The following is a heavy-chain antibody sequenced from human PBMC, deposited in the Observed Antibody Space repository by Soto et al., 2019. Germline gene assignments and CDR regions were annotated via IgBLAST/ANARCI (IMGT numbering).Heavy chain of an antibody. CDR2: IKSRTDGGTT. D-gene: IGHD6-19*01. CDR1: GFTFSNAW. Sequence: PGGSLRLSCAASGFTFSNAWMSWVRQAPGKGLEWVGHIKSRTDGGTTDYTAPVKGRFTISRNDSKNTVYLQMNSLKSEDTAVYYCTTGGTVAGSLYDPTLNQGYWGQGTLVTVSS. J-gene: IGHJ4*02. CDR3: TTGGTVAGSLYDPTLNQGY. V-gene: IGHV3-15*01.